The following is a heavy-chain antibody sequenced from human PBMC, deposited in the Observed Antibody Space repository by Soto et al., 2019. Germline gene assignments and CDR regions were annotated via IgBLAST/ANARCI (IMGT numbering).Heavy chain of an antibody. CDR2: ISGSGGST. D-gene: IGHD1-26*01. CDR3: AIGPLVGLDY. CDR1: GFTFSSYA. J-gene: IGHJ4*02. V-gene: IGHV3-23*02. Sequence: EVQLLESGGGLVQPGGSLSLSCAASGFTFSSYAMSWVRQAPGKGLEWVSAISGSGGSTYYEDSVKGRFTISRDNSKNTLYLQMNSLRAEDTAVYYCAIGPLVGLDYWGQGTLVTVSS.